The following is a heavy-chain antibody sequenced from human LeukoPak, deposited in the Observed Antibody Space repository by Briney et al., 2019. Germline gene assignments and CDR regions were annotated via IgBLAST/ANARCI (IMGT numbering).Heavy chain of an antibody. Sequence: PGASVKVSCKASGYTFTSYGISWVRQAPGQGLEWMGWISAYNGNTNYAQKLQGRVTMTTDTSTSTAYMELRSLRSDDTAVYYCARDWGLYDPLLRFDYWGQGTLVTVSS. CDR2: ISAYNGNT. J-gene: IGHJ4*02. V-gene: IGHV1-18*01. D-gene: IGHD3-3*01. CDR3: ARDWGLYDPLLRFDY. CDR1: GYTFTSYG.